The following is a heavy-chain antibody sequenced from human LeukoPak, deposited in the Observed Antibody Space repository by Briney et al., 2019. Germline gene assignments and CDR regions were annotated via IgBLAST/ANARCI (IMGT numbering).Heavy chain of an antibody. D-gene: IGHD6-13*01. CDR2: INYSGST. CDR1: GGSFSGYY. Sequence: SETLSLTCAVYGGSFSGYYWSWIRQPPAKGLKWVGEINYSGSTNYNPSLKSRVTISVDTSKNQFSLKLSSVTAADTAVYYCGRAQQGAAGGRYYYHGVDVWGQGTTVTVSS. CDR3: GRAQQGAAGGRYYYHGVDV. V-gene: IGHV4-34*01. J-gene: IGHJ6*02.